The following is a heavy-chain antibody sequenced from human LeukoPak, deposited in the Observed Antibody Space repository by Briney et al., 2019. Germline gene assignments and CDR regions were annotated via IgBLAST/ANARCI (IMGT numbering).Heavy chain of an antibody. CDR2: IYYSGST. J-gene: IGHJ4*02. Sequence: SETLSLTCTVSGGSISSYFWSWVRQPPGRGLEWIGYIYYSGSTNYNPSLKSRVTISVDTSKNQFSLKLASVTTADTAVYYCARDRWLGYWGQGTLVTVSS. V-gene: IGHV4-59*01. CDR1: GGSISSYF. D-gene: IGHD5-12*01. CDR3: ARDRWLGY.